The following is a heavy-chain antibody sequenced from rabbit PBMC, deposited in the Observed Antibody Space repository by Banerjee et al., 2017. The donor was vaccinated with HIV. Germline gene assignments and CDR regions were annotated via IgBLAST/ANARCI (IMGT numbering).Heavy chain of an antibody. CDR1: GFSFSSTYW. D-gene: IGHD2-1*01. Sequence: QSLEESGGDLVKPGASLTLSCKASGFSFSSTYWMCWVRQAPGKGLEWIGCIWTGSGSTWYASWAKGRFTISETSSTTVTLQVTSLTAADTATYFCARIGTAGHDYGYYFKLWGPGTLVTVS. CDR2: IWTGSGST. J-gene: IGHJ4*01. V-gene: IGHV1S40*01. CDR3: ARIGTAGHDYGYYFKL.